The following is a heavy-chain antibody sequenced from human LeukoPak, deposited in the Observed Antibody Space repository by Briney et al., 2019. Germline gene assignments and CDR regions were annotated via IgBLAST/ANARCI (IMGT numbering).Heavy chain of an antibody. V-gene: IGHV4-59*01. CDR2: IYYRGSA. J-gene: IGHJ4*02. D-gene: IGHD6-19*01. Sequence: PSETLSLTCTVSGGSISSYYWSWIRQPPGKGLEWIGYIYYRGSANYNPSLKSRVTISVDTSKNQFSLNLNSVTAADSALYYCASSLDASGWYFGVYWGQGTLVTVSS. CDR3: ASSLDASGWYFGVY. CDR1: GGSISSYY.